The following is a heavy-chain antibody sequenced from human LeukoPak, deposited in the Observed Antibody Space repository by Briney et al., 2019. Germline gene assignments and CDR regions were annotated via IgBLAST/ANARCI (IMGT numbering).Heavy chain of an antibody. V-gene: IGHV3-74*01. CDR3: ARVPSFCSGGSCYDY. D-gene: IGHD2-15*01. J-gene: IGHJ4*02. Sequence: QPGGSLRLSCAASGFTFSAYWMHWVRQAPGKGLVWVSRISSDGSGTTYADSVKGRFTLSRDNAKNTLYLQMNSLSAEDTAVYYCARVPSFCSGGSCYDYWGQGTLVTVSS. CDR1: GFTFSAYW. CDR2: ISSDGSGT.